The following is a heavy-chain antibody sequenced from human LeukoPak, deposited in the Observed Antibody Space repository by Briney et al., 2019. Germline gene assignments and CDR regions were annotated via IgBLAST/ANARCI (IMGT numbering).Heavy chain of an antibody. CDR2: IWYDGGNK. D-gene: IGHD3-22*01. V-gene: IGHV3-33*01. Sequence: PGRSLRLSCAASGFTFSSYGMHWVRQAPGKGLEWVAVIWYDGGNKYYADSVKGRFTISRDNSKNTLYLQMNSLRAEDTAVYYCARAYDSSDIDYWGQGTLVTVSS. CDR3: ARAYDSSDIDY. CDR1: GFTFSSYG. J-gene: IGHJ4*02.